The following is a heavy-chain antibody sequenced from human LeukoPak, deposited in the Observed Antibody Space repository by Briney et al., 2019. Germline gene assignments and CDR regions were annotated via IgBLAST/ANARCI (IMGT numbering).Heavy chain of an antibody. J-gene: IGHJ4*02. V-gene: IGHV3-30*03. CDR1: GFTFSSYG. CDR2: ISYDGSNK. CDR3: ARRGYCSSTSCYTTNFDY. Sequence: GRSLRLSCAASGFTFSSYGMHWVRQAPGKGLEWVAVISYDGSNKYYADSVKGRFTISRDNSKNTLYLQMNSLRAEDTAVYYCARRGYCSSTSCYTTNFDYWGQGTLVTVSS. D-gene: IGHD2-2*02.